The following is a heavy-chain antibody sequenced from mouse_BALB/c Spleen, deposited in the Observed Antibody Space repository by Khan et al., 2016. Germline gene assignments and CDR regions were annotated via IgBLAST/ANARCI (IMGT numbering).Heavy chain of an antibody. CDR2: IKTYTSEP. Sequence: QIQLVQSGPDLMKPGETVKISCEASGFTFTNYGMNWVKQAPGKGLKWMGWIKTYTSEPTYADDFKGRFGFSLETSDSTAYLQIINLKNEDMDNYSGARRGGYLSAMDYWGQGTSVTVSS. CDR1: GFTFTNYG. D-gene: IGHD2-3*01. CDR3: ARRGGYLSAMDY. J-gene: IGHJ4*01. V-gene: IGHV9-1*02.